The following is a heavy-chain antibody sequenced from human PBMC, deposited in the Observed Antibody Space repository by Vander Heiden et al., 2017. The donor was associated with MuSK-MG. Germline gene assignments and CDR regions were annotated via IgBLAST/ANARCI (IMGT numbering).Heavy chain of an antibody. Sequence: EVQLLESGGGSVQPGGSLRLSCAASGSTFSSYAMGWVRQAPGKGLEWVSAISGSGGSTYYADSVKGRFTISRDNSKNTLYLQMNSLRAEDTAVYYCAKDRGYSYGLTFDYWGQGTLVTVSS. CDR1: GSTFSSYA. V-gene: IGHV3-23*01. CDR2: ISGSGGST. CDR3: AKDRGYSYGLTFDY. J-gene: IGHJ4*02. D-gene: IGHD5-18*01.